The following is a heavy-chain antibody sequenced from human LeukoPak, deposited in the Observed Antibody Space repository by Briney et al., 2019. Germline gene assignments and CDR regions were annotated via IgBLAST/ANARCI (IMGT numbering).Heavy chain of an antibody. Sequence: GGSLRLSCAASGLTFSSYTMNWVRQAPGKGLEWVSSISSGSSYIYYADSVKGRFTISRDNAKNSLYLQMNSLRAEDTAVYYCATTPAGWGQGTLVTVSS. CDR3: ATTPAG. CDR2: ISSGSSYI. CDR1: GLTFSSYT. V-gene: IGHV3-21*01. J-gene: IGHJ4*02.